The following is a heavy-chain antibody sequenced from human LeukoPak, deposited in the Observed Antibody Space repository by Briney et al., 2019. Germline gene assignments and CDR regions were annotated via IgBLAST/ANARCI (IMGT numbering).Heavy chain of an antibody. J-gene: IGHJ5*02. CDR1: GFTFSSYS. Sequence: GGSLRLSCAASGFTFSSYSMNWVRQAPGKGLEWVAVISYDGGNKYYADSVKGRFTISRDNSKNTLYLQMNSLRAEDTAVYYCARAGMVRGDENWFDPWGQGTLVTVSS. CDR2: ISYDGGNK. D-gene: IGHD3-10*01. CDR3: ARAGMVRGDENWFDP. V-gene: IGHV3-30*03.